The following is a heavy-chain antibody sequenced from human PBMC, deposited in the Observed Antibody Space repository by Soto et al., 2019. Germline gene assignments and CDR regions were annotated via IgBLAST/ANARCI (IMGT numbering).Heavy chain of an antibody. V-gene: IGHV4-30-4*01. CDR1: GGSISSGDYY. Sequence: RSSETLSLTCTVSGGSISSGDYYWSWIRQPPGKGLEWIGYIYYSGSTYYNPSLKSRVTISVDTSKNQFSLKLSSVTAADTAVYYCARDRSGSYYYYYGMDVWGQGTTVTVSS. J-gene: IGHJ6*02. CDR2: IYYSGST. CDR3: ARDRSGSYYYYYGMDV. D-gene: IGHD1-26*01.